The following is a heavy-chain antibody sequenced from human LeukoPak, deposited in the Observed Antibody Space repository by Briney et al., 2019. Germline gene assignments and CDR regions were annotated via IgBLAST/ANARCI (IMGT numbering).Heavy chain of an antibody. V-gene: IGHV1-2*02. CDR3: ARATIAVAGTGHDY. J-gene: IGHJ4*02. Sequence: ASVKVSCKASGYTFTGYYMHWVRQAPGQGLEWMGWINPNSGGTNDAQKFQGRVTMTRDTSISTAYMELSRLRSDDTAVYYCARATIAVAGTGHDYWGQGTLVTVSS. D-gene: IGHD6-19*01. CDR1: GYTFTGYY. CDR2: INPNSGGT.